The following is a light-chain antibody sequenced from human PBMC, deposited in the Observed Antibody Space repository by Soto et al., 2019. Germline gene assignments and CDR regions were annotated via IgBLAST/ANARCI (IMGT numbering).Light chain of an antibody. CDR1: QGVGNR. J-gene: IGKJ5*01. CDR3: QQYGPSAIT. V-gene: IGKV3-20*01. CDR2: DAS. Sequence: ENVLTQSPGTLSLSPGERATLSCRASQGVGNRLAWYQQKPGQAPRLLISDASSRATGIPDRFSGSGSGTDFTLTISRLEPDDFAVYYCQQYGPSAITFGHGTRLEIK.